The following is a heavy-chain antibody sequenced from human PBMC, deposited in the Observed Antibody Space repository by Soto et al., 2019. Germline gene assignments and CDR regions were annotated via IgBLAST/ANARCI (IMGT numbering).Heavy chain of an antibody. CDR2: ISAYNGNT. V-gene: IGHV1-18*04. Sequence: ASVKVPCKASGYTFTSYGISWVRQAPGQGLEWMGWISAYNGNTNYAQKLQGRVTMTTDTSTSTAYMELRSLRSDDTAVYYCARDHVADCSSTSCPTGYYYGMDVWGQGTTVTVSS. D-gene: IGHD2-2*01. CDR3: ARDHVADCSSTSCPTGYYYGMDV. CDR1: GYTFTSYG. J-gene: IGHJ6*02.